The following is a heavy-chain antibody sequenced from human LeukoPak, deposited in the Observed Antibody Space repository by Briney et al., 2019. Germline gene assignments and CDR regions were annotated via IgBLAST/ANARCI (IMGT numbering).Heavy chain of an antibody. CDR2: INTNTGNP. J-gene: IGHJ6*03. Sequence: ASVKVSCKASGYTFTSYAMNWVRQAPGQGLEWMGWINTNTGNPTYAQGFTGRFVFSLDTSVSTAYLQISSLKAEDTAVYYCARARIVVVPAATDFYYYYYYMDVWGKGTTVTVSS. V-gene: IGHV7-4-1*02. CDR1: GYTFTSYA. D-gene: IGHD2-2*01. CDR3: ARARIVVVPAATDFYYYYYYMDV.